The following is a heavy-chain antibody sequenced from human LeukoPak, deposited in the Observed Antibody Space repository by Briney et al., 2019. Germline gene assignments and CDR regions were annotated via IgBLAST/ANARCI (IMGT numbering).Heavy chain of an antibody. J-gene: IGHJ4*02. CDR1: GFTFSSYA. CDR2: ISGSGGST. CDR3: ARRDSSGWYALDY. D-gene: IGHD6-19*01. Sequence: PGGSLRLSCAASGFTFSSYAMSWVRQAPGKGLEWVSAISGSGGSTYYADSVKGRFTISRDNSQNTVSLQMNSLRAEDTAVYYCARRDSSGWYALDYWGQGTLVTVSS. V-gene: IGHV3-23*01.